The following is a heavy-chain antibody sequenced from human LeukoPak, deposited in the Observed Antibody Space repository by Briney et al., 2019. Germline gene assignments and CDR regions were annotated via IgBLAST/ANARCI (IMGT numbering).Heavy chain of an antibody. Sequence: KTSETLSLTCAVYGGSFSGYYWSWIRQPPGKGLEWIGEINHSGSTNYNPSLKSRVTISVDTSKNQFSLKLSSVTAADTAVYYCARYPVAEYTFDYWGQGTLVTVSS. CDR2: INHSGST. V-gene: IGHV4-34*01. CDR1: GGSFSGYY. CDR3: ARYPVAEYTFDY. D-gene: IGHD6-19*01. J-gene: IGHJ4*02.